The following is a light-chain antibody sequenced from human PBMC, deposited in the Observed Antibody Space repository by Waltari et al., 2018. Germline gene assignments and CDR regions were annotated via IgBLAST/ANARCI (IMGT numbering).Light chain of an antibody. CDR1: SRDVGAYTY. CDR3: ASYTSRNTLV. V-gene: IGLV2-14*03. Sequence: QSALTQPASVSGSPGQSITISCTGTSRDVGAYTYIPLYQQHPGKVPKVMIFDFSNRPSGVSNRFAGSKSGNAASLTISGLQAEDEADYYCASYTSRNTLVFGSGTKVTIL. J-gene: IGLJ1*01. CDR2: DFS.